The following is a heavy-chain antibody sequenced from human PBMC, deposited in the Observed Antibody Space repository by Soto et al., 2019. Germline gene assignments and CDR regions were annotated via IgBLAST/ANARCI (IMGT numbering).Heavy chain of an antibody. CDR2: IYYSGTS. CDR1: GGFISGSDYY. Sequence: SETLSLTCTVSGGFISGSDYYWGWIRQPPGKGLEWIGNIYYSGTSYYYPSLKSRVTMSVDTSKDQFSLKLSSVTAADTAVYYCARDSNGFNILSQWGQGILVTVSS. CDR3: ARDSNGFNILSQ. V-gene: IGHV4-39*07. J-gene: IGHJ4*02. D-gene: IGHD3-3*02.